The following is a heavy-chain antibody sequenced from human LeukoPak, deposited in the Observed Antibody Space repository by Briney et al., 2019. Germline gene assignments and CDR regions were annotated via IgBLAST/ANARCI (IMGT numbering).Heavy chain of an antibody. V-gene: IGHV3-30-3*01. CDR2: ISYGGSNK. J-gene: IGHJ6*02. CDR1: GFTFSSYA. CDR3: ARVRGDIVVVPAGLYGTDV. Sequence: GGSLRLSCAASGFTFSSYAMHWVRQAPGKGLEWVAVISYGGSNKYHADSVKGRFTISRDNSKNTLYLQMNSLRAEDTAVYYCARVRGDIVVVPAGLYGTDVWGQGTTVTVSS. D-gene: IGHD2-2*01.